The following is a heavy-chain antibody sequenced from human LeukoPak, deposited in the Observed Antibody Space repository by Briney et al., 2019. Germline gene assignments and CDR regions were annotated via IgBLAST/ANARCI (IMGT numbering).Heavy chain of an antibody. Sequence: PSETLSLTCTVSGGSISSYYWSWIRQPPGKGLGWIGYIYNSGSTSYNPSLKSRVTISVDTSKNQFSLKLTSVTAADTAVYYCARPYSTSWSGNYYYMDVWGKGTTVTVSS. CDR1: GGSISSYY. J-gene: IGHJ6*03. CDR3: ARPYSTSWSGNYYYMDV. D-gene: IGHD6-13*01. V-gene: IGHV4-59*08. CDR2: IYNSGST.